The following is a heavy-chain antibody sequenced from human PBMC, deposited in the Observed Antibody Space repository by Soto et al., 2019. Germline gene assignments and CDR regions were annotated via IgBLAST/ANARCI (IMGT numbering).Heavy chain of an antibody. CDR1: GYTFTGYY. D-gene: IGHD2-2*01. CDR2: INPNSGGT. Sequence: ASVKVSCKASGYTFTGYYMHWVRQAPGQGLEWMGWINPNSGGTNYAQKFQGWVTMTRDTSISTAYMELSRLRSDDTAVYYCARPMSAGSTVVVPAATYYYYYGMDVWGQGNTVTVSS. J-gene: IGHJ6*02. CDR3: ARPMSAGSTVVVPAATYYYYYGMDV. V-gene: IGHV1-2*04.